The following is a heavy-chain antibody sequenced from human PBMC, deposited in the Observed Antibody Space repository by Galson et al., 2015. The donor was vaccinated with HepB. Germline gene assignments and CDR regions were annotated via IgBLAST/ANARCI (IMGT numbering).Heavy chain of an antibody. D-gene: IGHD7-27*01. Sequence: SLRLSCAASGFTLTNYAMSWVRQAPGKGLEWVSDISGSGGTTYYADPVKGRFTISRDSSKNTVYLQMNSLRAEDTAVYYCTKSRTTSGVYYMDVWGKGTTVTVSS. CDR1: GFTLTNYA. V-gene: IGHV3-23*01. CDR2: ISGSGGTT. CDR3: TKSRTTSGVYYMDV. J-gene: IGHJ6*03.